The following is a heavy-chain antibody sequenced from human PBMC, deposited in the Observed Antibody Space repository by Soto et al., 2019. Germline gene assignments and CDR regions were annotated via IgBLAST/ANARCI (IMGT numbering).Heavy chain of an antibody. V-gene: IGHV3-23*01. CDR3: AKEAVRRSSCFNFYYMDV. Sequence: ESGGGLVQPGGSLRLSCAASGFSFSSYGMSWFRQAPGKGLEWVSGVSGSGDSTRYADSVKGRLTSSRDNSKNTLYLRLTRLRGEDTAVYYCAKEAVRRSSCFNFYYMDVWGKGTTVTVSS. D-gene: IGHD2-2*01. CDR1: GFSFSSYG. CDR2: VSGSGDST. J-gene: IGHJ6*03.